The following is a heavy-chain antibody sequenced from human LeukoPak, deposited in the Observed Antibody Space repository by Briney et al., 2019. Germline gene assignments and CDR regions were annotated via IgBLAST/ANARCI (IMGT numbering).Heavy chain of an antibody. V-gene: IGHV1-18*01. CDR3: ARQDDYVWGSYRPNFDY. Sequence: ASVKVSCKASGGTFSSYAISWVRQAPGQGLEWMGWISAYNGNTNYAQKLQGRVTMTTDTSTSTAYMELRSLRSDDTAVYYCARQDDYVWGSYRPNFDYWGQGTLVTVSS. CDR2: ISAYNGNT. CDR1: GGTFSSYA. J-gene: IGHJ4*02. D-gene: IGHD3-16*02.